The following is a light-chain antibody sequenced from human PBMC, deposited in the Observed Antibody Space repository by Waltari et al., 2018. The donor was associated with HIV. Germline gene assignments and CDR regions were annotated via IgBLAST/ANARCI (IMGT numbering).Light chain of an antibody. V-gene: IGKV3-20*01. Sequence: ELMLTQSPGTLSLSPGETATLSCRASQSVTSSYLAWYQQKPGQAPRLLIYGASNRATGIPDRFSGSGSGTDFTLTISRLQPEDFAVYYCQQYGNSRGTFGQGTKVEIK. CDR1: QSVTSSY. J-gene: IGKJ1*01. CDR3: QQYGNSRGT. CDR2: GAS.